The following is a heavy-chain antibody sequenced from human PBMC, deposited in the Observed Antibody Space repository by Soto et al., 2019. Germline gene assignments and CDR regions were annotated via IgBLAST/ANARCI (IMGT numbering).Heavy chain of an antibody. Sequence: PSETLSLTCAVPGGSISGSNWWSWVRQPPGKGLEWIGEIYHSGSTNYNPSLKSRVTISVDKSKNQFSLKLSSVTAADTAVYYCARAPSSGETYYYDSSGYYSWGQGTLVTVSS. V-gene: IGHV4-4*02. CDR3: ARAPSSGETYYYDSSGYYS. D-gene: IGHD3-22*01. CDR1: GGSISGSNW. J-gene: IGHJ4*02. CDR2: IYHSGST.